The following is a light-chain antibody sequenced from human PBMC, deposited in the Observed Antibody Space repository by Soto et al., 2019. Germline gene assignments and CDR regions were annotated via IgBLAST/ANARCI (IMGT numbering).Light chain of an antibody. Sequence: EIVITQSPVTLSVSPVEGATLSCRASQTIRSDLAWYQQKPGQAPRLLIYGASNRATGIPDRFSGSGSGTDFTLTISRLEHEDFAVYYCQQYGSSGTFGQGTKVDIK. CDR3: QQYGSSGT. J-gene: IGKJ1*01. CDR2: GAS. V-gene: IGKV3-20*01. CDR1: QTIRSD.